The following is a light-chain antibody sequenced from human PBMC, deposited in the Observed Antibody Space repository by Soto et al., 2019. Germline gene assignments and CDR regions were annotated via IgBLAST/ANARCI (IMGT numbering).Light chain of an antibody. CDR3: RSYAASNNFYFV. CDR1: SSDVSGYNY. J-gene: IGLJ3*02. V-gene: IGLV2-8*01. CDR2: EVT. Sequence: QSALTQPPSASRSPGQSVTISCTGTSSDVSGYNYVSWYQQYPGRAPKLMIYEVTKQPSGVPDRFSGSKSGNTASLTVSGLQAEDEAEYYCRSYAASNNFYFVFGGGTKLTVL.